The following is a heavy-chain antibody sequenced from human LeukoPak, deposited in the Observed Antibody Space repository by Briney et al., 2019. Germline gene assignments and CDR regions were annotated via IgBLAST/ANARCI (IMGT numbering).Heavy chain of an antibody. D-gene: IGHD2-2*01. CDR3: SRTCTYARC. V-gene: IGHV3-7*03. CDR1: GCTFGSYS. CDR2: IKGDGSEI. J-gene: IGHJ1*01. Sequence: GGSLRLPCRTSGCTFGSYSMGWVRQAPGKGLEYLAHIKGDGSEIFYVDSVKGRFTISRDNAKNSLFLQMNSRGAEDTVSDYFSRTCTYARCWGQGALVTVSS.